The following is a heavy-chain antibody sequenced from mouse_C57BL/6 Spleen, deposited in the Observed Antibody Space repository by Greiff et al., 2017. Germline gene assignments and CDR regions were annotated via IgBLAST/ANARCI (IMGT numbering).Heavy chain of an antibody. D-gene: IGHD3-1*01. CDR1: GFTFSDYY. Sequence: EVQVVESEGGLVQPGSSMILSCTASGFTFSDYYMAWVRQVPEKGLEWVANINYDGSSTYYLVSLKSRFIISRDNEKNILYLQMSSLKSEDTATYYCARDGGRAYFDVWGTGTTVTVSS. J-gene: IGHJ1*03. V-gene: IGHV5-16*01. CDR2: INYDGSST. CDR3: ARDGGRAYFDV.